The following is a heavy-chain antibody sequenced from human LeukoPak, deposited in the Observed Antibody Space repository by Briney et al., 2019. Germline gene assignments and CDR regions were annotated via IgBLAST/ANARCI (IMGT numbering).Heavy chain of an antibody. CDR1: GFTFSSYS. Sequence: GGSLRLSCAASGFTFSSYSMNWVRQAPGKGLEWVSSISSSSSYIYYADSVKGRLTISRDNAKNSLYLQMNSLRAEDTAVYYCARADSYGDSDWFDPWGQGTLVTVSS. D-gene: IGHD4-17*01. J-gene: IGHJ5*02. CDR3: ARADSYGDSDWFDP. CDR2: ISSSSSYI. V-gene: IGHV3-21*01.